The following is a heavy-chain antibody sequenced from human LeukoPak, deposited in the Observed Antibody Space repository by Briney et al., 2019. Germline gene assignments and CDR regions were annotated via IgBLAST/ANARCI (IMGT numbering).Heavy chain of an antibody. D-gene: IGHD2-21*01. CDR1: GASYTSGSHH. CDR3: ATSYDYYFFYMLV. Sequence: SQTLSLTCTVSGASYTSGSHHWSWIRQPAGRGLEWIGRIHSSGSTIHNSSLKSRVTMSVDTSKNQFSLSLSSVTAADTAVYYCATSYDYYFFYMLVWGEKPRVTVSS. J-gene: IGHJ6*03. V-gene: IGHV4-61*02. CDR2: IHSSGST.